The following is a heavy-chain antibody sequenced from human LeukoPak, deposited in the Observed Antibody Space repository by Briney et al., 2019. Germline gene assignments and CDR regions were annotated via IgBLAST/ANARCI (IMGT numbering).Heavy chain of an antibody. CDR2: INHSGRT. Sequence: SETLSLTCAVYGGSFSGYYWSWIRQSPDKGLEWIGEINHSGRTNYNPSLKSRVTISIDTSKNQFSLKLTSVTAADTAVYYCARATSSGYNYDYWGQGTLVTVSS. D-gene: IGHD5-24*01. J-gene: IGHJ4*02. CDR3: ARATSSGYNYDY. V-gene: IGHV4-34*01. CDR1: GGSFSGYY.